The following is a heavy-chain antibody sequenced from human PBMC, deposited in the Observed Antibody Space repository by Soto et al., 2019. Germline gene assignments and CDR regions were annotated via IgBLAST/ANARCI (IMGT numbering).Heavy chain of an antibody. Sequence: LRLSCAASGFTFSSYAMSWVRQAPGKGLEWVSGISGSGGKTYYADVVKGRFTISRDNSKNTLYLQMNSLRAEDTAVYYCAKVEVAGLGAFDIWGQGTMVTVSS. CDR3: AKVEVAGLGAFDI. CDR1: GFTFSSYA. CDR2: ISGSGGKT. V-gene: IGHV3-23*01. J-gene: IGHJ3*02. D-gene: IGHD6-19*01.